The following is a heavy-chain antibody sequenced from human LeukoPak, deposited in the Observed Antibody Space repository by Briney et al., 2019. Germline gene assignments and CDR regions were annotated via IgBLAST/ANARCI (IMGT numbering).Heavy chain of an antibody. D-gene: IGHD1-26*01. CDR3: ASANSGSYLRFDY. CDR1: GGSISTYY. Sequence: KSSETLSLTCSVSGGSISTYYWNWIRQTPGKGLEWIGHISYGNTDYNPSLKSRVTISVDTSKNQFSLKLSSVTAADTAVYYCASANSGSYLRFDYWGQGTLVTVSS. J-gene: IGHJ4*02. CDR2: ISYGNT. V-gene: IGHV4-59*08.